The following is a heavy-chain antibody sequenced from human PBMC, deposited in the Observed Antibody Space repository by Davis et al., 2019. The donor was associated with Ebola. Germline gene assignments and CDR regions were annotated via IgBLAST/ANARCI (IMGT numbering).Heavy chain of an antibody. J-gene: IGHJ4*02. Sequence: SQTPSLTRAISRDTVSRHSAAWNWIRQSPSRGLEWLGRTYYRSKWFVDYASSVKSRITINADTSKNQFSLQLTSVTLEDTAVYYCARDPPSDQGYDYWGQGTLVTVSS. V-gene: IGHV6-1*01. CDR2: TYYRSKWFV. CDR3: ARDPPSDQGYDY. CDR1: RDTVSRHSAA. D-gene: IGHD3-22*01.